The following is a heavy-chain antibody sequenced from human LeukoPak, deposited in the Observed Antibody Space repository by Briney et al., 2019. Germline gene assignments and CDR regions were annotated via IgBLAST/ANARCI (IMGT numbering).Heavy chain of an antibody. CDR2: ISGSGGST. CDR1: GFTFSSYA. V-gene: IGHV3-23*01. CDR3: AKAGLYYYDSSSYYSDGYYFDY. D-gene: IGHD3-22*01. J-gene: IGHJ4*02. Sequence: SGGSLRLSSAASGFTFSSYAMSWVRQAPGKGLEWVSAISGSGGSTYYADSVKGRFTISRDNSKNTLYQQMNSHRAEDKAVYYCAKAGLYYYDSSSYYSDGYYFDYCGQGPLVTVSS.